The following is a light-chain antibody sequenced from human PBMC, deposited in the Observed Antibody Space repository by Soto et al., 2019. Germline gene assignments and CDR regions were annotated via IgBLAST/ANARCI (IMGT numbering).Light chain of an antibody. CDR2: GTS. CDR1: QSVSSSN. Sequence: PGERATLSCRASQSVSSSNLAWYQQKPGQTPRLLIYGTSSRATGIPDRFSGSGSGTDFALIISRLEPEDFGVYYCQQYGTSPPYSFGQGTKPEIK. CDR3: QQYGTSPPYS. J-gene: IGKJ2*03. V-gene: IGKV3-20*01.